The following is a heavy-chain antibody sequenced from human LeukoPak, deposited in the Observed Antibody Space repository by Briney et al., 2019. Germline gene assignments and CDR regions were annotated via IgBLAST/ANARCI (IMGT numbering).Heavy chain of an antibody. J-gene: IGHJ4*02. CDR1: GGPISGSSNY. V-gene: IGHV4-39*07. Sequence: SETLSLTCTVSGGPISGSSNYWGWIREPPGKGLEWIGSIYYSGSTYYNPSLKSRVTISVDTSKHQFSLKLNSVTAADTAVYYCARARLYSGSYNVYDYWGQGTLVTVSS. CDR2: IYYSGST. CDR3: ARARLYSGSYNVYDY. D-gene: IGHD1-26*01.